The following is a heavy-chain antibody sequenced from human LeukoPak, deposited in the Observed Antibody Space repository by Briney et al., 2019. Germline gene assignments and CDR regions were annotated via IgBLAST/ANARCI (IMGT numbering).Heavy chain of an antibody. Sequence: PGRSLRLSCAASGFTFNTYAMSWVRQAPGKGLEWVSVISGSGGSTYYADSVKGRFTISRDNSKNTLYLQMNSLRAEDTAIYYCATDPPLKVVAATPAEDYWGQGTLVTVSS. CDR1: GFTFNTYA. V-gene: IGHV3-23*01. J-gene: IGHJ4*02. CDR3: ATDPPLKVVAATPAEDY. D-gene: IGHD2-15*01. CDR2: ISGSGGST.